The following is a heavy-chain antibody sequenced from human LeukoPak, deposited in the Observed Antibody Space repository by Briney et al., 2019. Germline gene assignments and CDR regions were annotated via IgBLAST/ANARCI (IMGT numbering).Heavy chain of an antibody. Sequence: SETLSLTCAVSGGSISSGGYSWSWIRQPPGKGLEWIGYIYHSGSTYYNPSLKSRVTISVDRSKNQFSLKLSSVTAADTAVYYCAREEKLGYYGMDVWGQGTTVTVSS. J-gene: IGHJ6*02. CDR1: GGSISSGGYS. V-gene: IGHV4-30-2*01. D-gene: IGHD3-10*01. CDR2: IYHSGST. CDR3: AREEKLGYYGMDV.